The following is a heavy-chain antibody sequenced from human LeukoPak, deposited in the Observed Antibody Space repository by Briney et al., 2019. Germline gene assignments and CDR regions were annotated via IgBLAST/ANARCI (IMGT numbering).Heavy chain of an antibody. Sequence: GGSLRLSCAVSGFTFSSYAMSWVRQAPGKGLEWVSAISGSGGSTFYADSVKGRFTISRDNSKNTLYLQMNSLRTEDTAVYYCAKGSGGTRPHAFDIWGQGTLVTVSS. J-gene: IGHJ3*02. D-gene: IGHD2-15*01. CDR1: GFTFSSYA. CDR3: AKGSGGTRPHAFDI. V-gene: IGHV3-23*01. CDR2: ISGSGGST.